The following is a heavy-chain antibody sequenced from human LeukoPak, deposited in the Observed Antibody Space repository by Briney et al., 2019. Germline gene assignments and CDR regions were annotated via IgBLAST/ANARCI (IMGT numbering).Heavy chain of an antibody. D-gene: IGHD6-19*01. Sequence: SETLSLTCTASGGSISNYYWSWIRQSPGKGLELIGFISYSGSTNYNPSIQSRVTISINKSKNQFSLKLRSVDAGDKAIYYCARPYTSDWYGVFDIWGQGTMVTVSS. J-gene: IGHJ3*02. CDR2: ISYSGST. CDR3: ARPYTSDWYGVFDI. CDR1: GGSISNYY. V-gene: IGHV4-59*08.